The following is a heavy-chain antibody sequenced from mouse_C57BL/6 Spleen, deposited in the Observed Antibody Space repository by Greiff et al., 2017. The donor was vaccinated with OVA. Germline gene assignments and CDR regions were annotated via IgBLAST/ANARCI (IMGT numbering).Heavy chain of an antibody. CDR3: AYDYDGGYYFDY. CDR2: IYPRSGNT. D-gene: IGHD2-4*01. V-gene: IGHV1-81*01. CDR1: GYTFTSYG. Sequence: VKLVESGAELARPGASVKLSCKASGYTFTSYGISWVKQRTGQGLEWIGEIYPRSGNTYYNEKFKGKATLTADKSSSTAYMELRSLTSEDSAVYFCAYDYDGGYYFDYWGQGTTLTVSS. J-gene: IGHJ2*01.